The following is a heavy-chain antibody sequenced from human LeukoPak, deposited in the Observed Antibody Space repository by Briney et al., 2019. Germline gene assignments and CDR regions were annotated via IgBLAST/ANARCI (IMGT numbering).Heavy chain of an antibody. J-gene: IGHJ5*02. V-gene: IGHV3-48*04. D-gene: IGHD1-26*01. Sequence: QPGGSLRLSCAASGFTFSRYSMNWVRQAPGKGLEWVSYISSSGSTIYYADSVKGRFTISRDNSRNSLYLQMISLRAEDTAVYYCARDRENFASWFDPWGQGTLVTVSS. CDR3: ARDRENFASWFDP. CDR2: ISSSGSTI. CDR1: GFTFSRYS.